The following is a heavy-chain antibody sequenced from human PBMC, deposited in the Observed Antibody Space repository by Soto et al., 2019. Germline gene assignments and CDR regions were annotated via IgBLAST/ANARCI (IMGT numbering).Heavy chain of an antibody. J-gene: IGHJ6*02. CDR2: IIPIFGTA. D-gene: IGHD3-10*01. Sequence: SVKVSCKASGGTFSSYAISWVRQAPGQGLEWMGGIIPIFGTANYAQKFQGRVTITADESTSTAYMELSSLRSEDTAVYYCARADVTMVRGVIIKDYYYYYGMGVWGQGTTVTVSS. CDR1: GGTFSSYA. V-gene: IGHV1-69*13. CDR3: ARADVTMVRGVIIKDYYYYYGMGV.